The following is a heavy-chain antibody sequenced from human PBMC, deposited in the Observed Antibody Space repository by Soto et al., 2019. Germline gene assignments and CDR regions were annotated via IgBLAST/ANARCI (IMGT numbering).Heavy chain of an antibody. J-gene: IGHJ4*02. Sequence: QVQLQESGPGLVKPSETLSLTCTVSGGSIISNYCGWIRQPPVKGLEWIGYIDYGGSTHSNPSLKSRVIISLDTSKNQFSLKLSSVTAADTAVYYCAIQMYGSNAYFDYWGQGALVTVSS. V-gene: IGHV4-59*08. D-gene: IGHD4-17*01. CDR3: AIQMYGSNAYFDY. CDR1: GGSIISNY. CDR2: IDYGGST.